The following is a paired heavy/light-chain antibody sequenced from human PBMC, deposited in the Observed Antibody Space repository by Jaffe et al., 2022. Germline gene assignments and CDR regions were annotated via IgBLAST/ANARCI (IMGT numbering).Light chain of an antibody. V-gene: IGLV1-51*01. CDR1: SSNIGSNY. Sequence: QSVLTQPPSVSAAPGQKVTISCSGSSSNIGSNYVSWYQQLPGTAPKLLIYDNNKRPSGIPDRFSGSKSGTSATLGITGLQTGDEADYYCGTWDSRLSVGVFGGGTKLTVL. CDR3: GTWDSRLSVGV. CDR2: DNN. J-gene: IGLJ3*02.
Heavy chain of an antibody. J-gene: IGHJ4*02. D-gene: IGHD3-3*01. CDR3: AKEEMGVATLDY. CDR2: IRNDGSNK. Sequence: QVRLVESGGGVVQPGGSLRLSCAASGFTFSTYGMHWVRQAPGKGLEWVAFIRNDGSNKYHADSVKGRFTISRDNSKNTVYLQMNSLRGEDAAVYYCAKEEMGVATLDYWGQGTLVTVSS. V-gene: IGHV3-30*02. CDR1: GFTFSTYG.